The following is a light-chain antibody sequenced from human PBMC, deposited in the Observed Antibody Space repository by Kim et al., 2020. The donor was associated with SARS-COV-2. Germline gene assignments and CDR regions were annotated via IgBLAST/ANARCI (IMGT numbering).Light chain of an antibody. CDR3: QQYNDWPYT. CDR1: QSIRSN. J-gene: IGKJ2*01. Sequence: EIVMTQSPATLSVSPGERATLSCRASQSIRSNLAWYQQNPGQAPTLLIYDSSTRAPGVPARFSGSGSGTEFALTIDSLQSEDFALYYCQQYNDWPYTFGQGTNVEIK. CDR2: DSS. V-gene: IGKV3-15*01.